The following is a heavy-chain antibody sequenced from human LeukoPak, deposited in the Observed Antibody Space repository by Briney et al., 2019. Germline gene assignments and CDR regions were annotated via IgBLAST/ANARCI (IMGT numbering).Heavy chain of an antibody. CDR2: IYPGDSDT. D-gene: IGHD3-9*01. J-gene: IGHJ6*02. CDR3: ARAGYYDILTGYPDYYYYYGMDV. CDR1: GYSFTSYW. Sequence: GESLKISCKGSGYSFTSYWIGWVRQMPGKGLEWMGIIYPGDSDTRYSPSFQGQVTISADKSISTAYLQWSSLKASDTAMYYCARAGYYDILTGYPDYYYYYGMDVWGQGTTVTVSS. V-gene: IGHV5-51*01.